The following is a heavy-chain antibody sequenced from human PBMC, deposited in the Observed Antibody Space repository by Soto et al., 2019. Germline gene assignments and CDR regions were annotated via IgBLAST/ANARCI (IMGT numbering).Heavy chain of an antibody. CDR2: IYYSGST. V-gene: IGHV4-39*01. CDR3: ARGVGTIFGVVIPIYYGMDV. D-gene: IGHD3-3*01. CDR1: GGSISSSSYY. Sequence: PSETLSLTCSVSGGSISSSSYYWGWIRQPPGKGKEWIGSIYYSGSTYYNPSLKSRVTISVDTSKNQFSLKLSSVTAADTAVYYCARGVGTIFGVVIPIYYGMDVWGQGTTVTVSS. J-gene: IGHJ6*02.